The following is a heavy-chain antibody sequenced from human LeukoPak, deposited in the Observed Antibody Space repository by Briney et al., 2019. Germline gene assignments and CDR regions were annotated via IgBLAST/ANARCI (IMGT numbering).Heavy chain of an antibody. V-gene: IGHV3-74*01. CDR3: ARDLGLRGST. CDR2: MYGEMRDI. D-gene: IGHD5-12*01. CDR1: GLTFSNSW. Sequence: PGGSLRLSCEASGLTFSNSWMHWVRQIPGKGLVWVSRMYGEMRDISYADSVKGRFTISRDNAKNTVYLQMNSLRGEDTAVYYCARDLGLRGSTWGQGTLVTVSS. J-gene: IGHJ5*02.